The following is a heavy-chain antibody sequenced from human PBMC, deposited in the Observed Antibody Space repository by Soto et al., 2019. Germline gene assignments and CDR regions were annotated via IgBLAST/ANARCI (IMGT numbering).Heavy chain of an antibody. CDR1: GGSFSNYY. CDR3: AILGKGY. V-gene: IGHV4-34*01. CDR2: INHTGNT. D-gene: IGHD3-16*01. J-gene: IGHJ4*02. Sequence: SETLSLTCVVYGGSFSNYYWSWIRQPPGEGLEWIGEINHTGNTNYDPSLKSRVTISGDRSKNQFSLKLTSVTAADTAVYYCAILGKGYWGQGTLVTVSS.